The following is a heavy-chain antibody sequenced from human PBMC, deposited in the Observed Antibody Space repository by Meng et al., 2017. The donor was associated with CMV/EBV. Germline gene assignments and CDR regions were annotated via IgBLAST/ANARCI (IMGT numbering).Heavy chain of an antibody. CDR1: GGSISRYY. D-gene: IGHD6-13*01. CDR2: IYYSGST. CDR3: ARDRWDSSHDGYYYYYGMDV. J-gene: IGHJ6*02. Sequence: SETLSLTCTVSGGSISRYYWTWIRQPPGKGLEWIGYIYYSGSTNYNPSLKSRVTISVDTSKNQFSLKLSSVTAADTAVYYCARDRWDSSHDGYYYYYGMDVWGQGTTVTVSS. V-gene: IGHV4-59*01.